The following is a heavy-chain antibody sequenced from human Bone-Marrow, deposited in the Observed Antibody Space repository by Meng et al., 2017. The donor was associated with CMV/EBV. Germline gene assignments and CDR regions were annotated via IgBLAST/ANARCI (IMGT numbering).Heavy chain of an antibody. CDR3: ARDPDYSTYYYYGMDV. CDR1: GCTFSSYT. D-gene: IGHD4-11*01. CDR2: IITIIGIA. Sequence: SVKVSCKASGCTFSSYTISWVRQAPGQGLEWMGRIITIIGIANYAQKFQGRVTITADKSTSTAYMEMSSLRSEDTAVYYCARDPDYSTYYYYGMDVWGQGTTVAVSS. V-gene: IGHV1-69*04. J-gene: IGHJ6*02.